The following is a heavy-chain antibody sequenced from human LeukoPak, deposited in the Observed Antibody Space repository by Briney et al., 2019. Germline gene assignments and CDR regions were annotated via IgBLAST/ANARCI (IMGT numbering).Heavy chain of an antibody. CDR3: ARGLSLYSSSFYYFDY. V-gene: IGHV1-18*01. D-gene: IGHD6-13*01. Sequence: ASVKVSCKASGYTFSSYGISWVRQAPGQGLEWMGWISAYNGNTNYAQKLQGRVTMTTDTSTSTAYMELRSLRSDDTAVYYCARGLSLYSSSFYYFDYWGQGTLVTVSS. CDR1: GYTFSSYG. CDR2: ISAYNGNT. J-gene: IGHJ4*02.